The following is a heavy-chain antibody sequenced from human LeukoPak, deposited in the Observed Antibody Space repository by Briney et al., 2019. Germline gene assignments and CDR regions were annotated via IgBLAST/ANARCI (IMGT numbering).Heavy chain of an antibody. V-gene: IGHV5-51*01. Sequence: GESLKISCKGSGYSFTSYWIGWVRQLPGKGLEWMGIIYPGDSDTRYSPSFQGQVTISADKSISTAYLQWSSLKASDTAMYYCARGYYDYVWGSYRPYYFDYWGQGTLVTVSS. CDR2: IYPGDSDT. CDR3: ARGYYDYVWGSYRPYYFDY. J-gene: IGHJ4*02. D-gene: IGHD3-16*02. CDR1: GYSFTSYW.